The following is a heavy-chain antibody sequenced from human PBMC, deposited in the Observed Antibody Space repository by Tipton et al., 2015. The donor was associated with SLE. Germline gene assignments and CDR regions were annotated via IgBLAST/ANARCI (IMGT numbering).Heavy chain of an antibody. CDR2: IYYSGST. D-gene: IGHD5-24*01. Sequence: TLSLTCAVSGYSISSGYYWGWIRQPPGKGLEWIGYIYYSGSTNYNPSLKSRVTISVDTSKNQFSLKLSSVTAADTAVYYCARDGYNLDAFDIWGQGTMVTVSS. CDR1: GYSISSGYY. CDR3: ARDGYNLDAFDI. J-gene: IGHJ3*02. V-gene: IGHV4-61*01.